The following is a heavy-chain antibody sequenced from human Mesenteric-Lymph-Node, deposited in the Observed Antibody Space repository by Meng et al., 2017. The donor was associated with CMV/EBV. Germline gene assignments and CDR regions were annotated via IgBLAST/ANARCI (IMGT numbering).Heavy chain of an antibody. CDR2: INPGVSS. V-gene: IGHV4-34*01. D-gene: IGHD1-26*01. CDR1: GGSFTGPY. CDR3: ARGKGVSGAFDS. J-gene: IGHJ4*02. Sequence: CSVYGGSFTGPYWNWIRQSPGKGLEWIGQINPGVSSNYNPSLKSRVTMSVDTSKNQFSVNLTSVTAADTAVYYCARGKGVSGAFDSWGQGTLVTVSS.